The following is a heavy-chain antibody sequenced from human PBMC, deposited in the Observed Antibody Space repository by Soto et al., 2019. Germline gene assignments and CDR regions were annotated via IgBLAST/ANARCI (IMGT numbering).Heavy chain of an antibody. CDR1: GYTLTELS. J-gene: IGHJ5*02. CDR3: AREVVDGASLWLDP. Sequence: ASVKVSCKVSGYTLTELSMHWVRQAPGKGLEWMGGFDPEDGETIYAQKFQGRVTMTEDTSTDTAYMELSDLKSDDTAVYFCAREVVDGASLWLDPWGQGTLVTVSS. CDR2: FDPEDGET. V-gene: IGHV1-24*01. D-gene: IGHD3-10*01.